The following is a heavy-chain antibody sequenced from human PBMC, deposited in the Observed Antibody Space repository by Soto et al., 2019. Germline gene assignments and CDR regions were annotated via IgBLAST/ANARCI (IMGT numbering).Heavy chain of an antibody. V-gene: IGHV5-51*07. CDR3: AIHSTGYEDS. D-gene: IGHD5-12*01. Sequence: GESLKLSCKGSGYSFTSYWIGWVHQMPGKGLEWMGIIHPSDFDTRYSPSFQGQVTISADKSISTAYLQWSSLRASDTAMYFCAIHSTGYEDSWGQGTLVTVSS. J-gene: IGHJ5*02. CDR1: GYSFTSYW. CDR2: IHPSDFDT.